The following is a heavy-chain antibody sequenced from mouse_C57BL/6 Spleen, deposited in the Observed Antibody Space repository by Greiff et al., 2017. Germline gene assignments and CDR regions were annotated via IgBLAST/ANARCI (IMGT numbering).Heavy chain of an antibody. CDR2: ISDGGSYT. CDR1: GFTFSSYA. CDR3: ARDSLNCDYFDY. Sequence: DVQLVESGGGLVKPGGSLKLSCAASGFTFSSYAMSWVRQTPEKRLEWVATISDGGSYTYYPDNVKGRFTISRDNAKNNLYLQMSHLKSEDTAMYYCARDSLNCDYFDYWGQGTTLTVSS. V-gene: IGHV5-4*01. J-gene: IGHJ2*01. D-gene: IGHD4-1*02.